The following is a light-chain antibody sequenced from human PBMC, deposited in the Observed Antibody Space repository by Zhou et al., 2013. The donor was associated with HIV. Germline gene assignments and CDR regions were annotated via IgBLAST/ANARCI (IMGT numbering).Light chain of an antibody. CDR2: KAA. CDR1: QNISSW. J-gene: IGKJ5*01. V-gene: IGKV1-5*03. CDR3: QQSYRTPIT. Sequence: DIQMTQSPSTLSAYVGDRVTITCRASQNISSWLAWYQQKPGKVPELLIYKAASLGRGVPSRFSGSGSGTDFTLTISSLQPEDFATYYCQQSYRTPITFGQGTRLEIK.